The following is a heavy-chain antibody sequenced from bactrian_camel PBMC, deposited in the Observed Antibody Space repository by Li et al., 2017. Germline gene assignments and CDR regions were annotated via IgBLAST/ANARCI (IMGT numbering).Heavy chain of an antibody. Sequence: HVQLVESGGTLVQPGESLRLSCAASGFTFSSYWMYWVRQAPGKEREGVAVISTGVGSTYYAASVKGRFTISQENAKNTVYLQMNGVQPEDTGMYWCAARPSGYCWVGAEFGYWGQGTQVTVS. CDR2: ISTGVGST. D-gene: IGHD1*01. J-gene: IGHJ4*01. V-gene: IGHV3S1*01. CDR3: AARPSGYCWVGAEFGY. CDR1: GFTFSSYW.